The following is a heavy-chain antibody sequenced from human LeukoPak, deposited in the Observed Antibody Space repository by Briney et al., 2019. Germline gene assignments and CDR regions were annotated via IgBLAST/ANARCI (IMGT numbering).Heavy chain of an antibody. CDR1: GYTFTGYY. CDR3: AKESSPIAKNIVVVPCPTDY. CDR2: INPNSGGT. Sequence: ASVKVSCKASGYTFTGYYMHWVRQAPGQGLEWMGWINPNSGGTNYAQKFQGRVTMTRDTSISTAYMELSRLRSDDTAVYYCAKESSPIAKNIVVVPCPTDYWGQGTLVTVSS. V-gene: IGHV1-2*02. J-gene: IGHJ4*02. D-gene: IGHD2-2*01.